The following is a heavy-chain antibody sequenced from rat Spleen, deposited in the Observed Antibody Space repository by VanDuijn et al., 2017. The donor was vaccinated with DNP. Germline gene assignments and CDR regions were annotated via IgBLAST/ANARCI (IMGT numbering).Heavy chain of an antibody. Sequence: EVQLQESGPGLVKPSQSLSLTCSVTGYSITSNYWGWIRKFPGNKMEWIGHINYSGRISYNPSLTGRISMTRDTSKNQFFLQLNSVTTEDTATYYSVRGHPPRGFDYWGQGVMVTVSS. CDR2: INYSGRI. CDR3: VRGHPPRGFDY. J-gene: IGHJ2*01. D-gene: IGHD3-8*01. CDR1: GYSITSNY. V-gene: IGHV3-1*01.